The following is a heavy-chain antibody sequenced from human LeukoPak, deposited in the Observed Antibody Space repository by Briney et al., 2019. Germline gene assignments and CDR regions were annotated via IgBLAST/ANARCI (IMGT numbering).Heavy chain of an antibody. CDR1: GFTFDDYG. D-gene: IGHD3-10*01. V-gene: IGHV3-7*01. CDR2: IKQDGSEK. CDR3: AKDLMRDRWFGES. J-gene: IGHJ5*02. Sequence: GGSLRLSCAASGFTFDDYGMSWVRQAPGKGLEWVANIKQDGSEKYYVDSVKGRFTISRDNAKNSLYLQMNSLRAEDTAVYYCAKDLMRDRWFGESWGQGTLVTVSS.